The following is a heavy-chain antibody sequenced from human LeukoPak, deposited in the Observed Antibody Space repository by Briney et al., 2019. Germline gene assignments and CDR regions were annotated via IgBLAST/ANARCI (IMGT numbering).Heavy chain of an antibody. CDR1: GGTFSSYA. D-gene: IGHD2-15*01. Sequence: ASVKVSCKASGGTFSSYAISWVRQAPGQGLEWMGWINAGNGNTKYSQKFQGRVTITRDTSASTAYMELSSLRSEDTAVYYCARMGAAPDAFDIWGQGTMVTVSS. CDR2: INAGNGNT. V-gene: IGHV1-3*01. J-gene: IGHJ3*02. CDR3: ARMGAAPDAFDI.